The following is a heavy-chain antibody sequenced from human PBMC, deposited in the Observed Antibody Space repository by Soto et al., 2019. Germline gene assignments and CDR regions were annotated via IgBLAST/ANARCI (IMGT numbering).Heavy chain of an antibody. CDR3: AALEVSYLFMDV. Sequence: ASVKVSCKVPGYTLTELSMHWVRQAPGKGLEWMGGFDPEDGETNYAQKFQERVTITRDMSTSTAYMELSSLRSEDTAVYYCAALEVSYLFMDVWGQGTTVTVSS. J-gene: IGHJ6*02. V-gene: IGHV1-24*01. D-gene: IGHD1-26*01. CDR2: FDPEDGET. CDR1: GYTLTELS.